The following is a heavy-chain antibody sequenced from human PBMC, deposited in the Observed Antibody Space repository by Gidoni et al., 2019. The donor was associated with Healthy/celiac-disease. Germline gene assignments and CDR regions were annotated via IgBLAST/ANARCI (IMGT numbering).Heavy chain of an antibody. CDR3: ARDLLRRVDYYYGMDV. Sequence: EVQLVESGGGLVTPGGSLRLSCAASVFTFSSYSMNWVRQAPGKGLEWVSSISSSSSYIYYADSVKGRITISRDNAKNSLYLQMNSLRAEDTAVYYCARDLLRRVDYYYGMDVWGQGTTVTVSS. V-gene: IGHV3-21*01. J-gene: IGHJ6*02. D-gene: IGHD3-10*01. CDR1: VFTFSSYS. CDR2: ISSSSSYI.